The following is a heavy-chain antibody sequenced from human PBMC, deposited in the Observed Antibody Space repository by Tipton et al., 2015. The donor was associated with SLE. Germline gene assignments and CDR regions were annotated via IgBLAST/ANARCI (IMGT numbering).Heavy chain of an antibody. V-gene: IGHV1-18*04. Sequence: QLVQSGPEVKKPGASVKVSCKASGYTFTSYGISWVRQAPGQGLEWMGWISAYNGNTNYAQKLQGRVTMTTDTSTSTAYMELRSLRSDDTAVYYCARTRGVMVRGVSYYMDVWGKGTTVTVSS. CDR3: ARTRGVMVRGVSYYMDV. CDR1: GYTFTSYG. J-gene: IGHJ6*03. CDR2: ISAYNGNT. D-gene: IGHD3-10*01.